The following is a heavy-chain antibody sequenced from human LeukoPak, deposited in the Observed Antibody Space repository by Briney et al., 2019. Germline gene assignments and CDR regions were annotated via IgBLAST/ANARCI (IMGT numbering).Heavy chain of an antibody. CDR1: GGSISSGGYY. J-gene: IGHJ4*02. Sequence: KTSETLSLTCTASGGSISSGGYYWSWIRQPPGKGLEWIGYIYHSGSTYYNLSLKSRVSISIDRSKNQFSLNLGSVTAADTAVYYCARYRGSGTFDSWGQGTLVTVSS. V-gene: IGHV4-30-2*01. D-gene: IGHD3-10*01. CDR3: ARYRGSGTFDS. CDR2: IYHSGST.